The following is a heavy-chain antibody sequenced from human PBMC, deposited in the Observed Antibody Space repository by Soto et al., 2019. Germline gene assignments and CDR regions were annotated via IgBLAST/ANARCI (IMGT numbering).Heavy chain of an antibody. D-gene: IGHD1-7*01. CDR2: TYYRARWYN. V-gene: IGHV6-1*01. J-gene: IGHJ6*03. CDR3: AGTTSLQWYYMDV. Sequence: QVQLQQSGPGLVRPSQTLSLTCAISGASVSSNSAAWNWIRQSPSRGLEWLGRTYYRARWYNDYAVSVKSRIPVNPHTSKNQFSLHLNSVTPEDTAVYYCAGTTSLQWYYMDVWDKGTTVTVSS. CDR1: GASVSSNSAA.